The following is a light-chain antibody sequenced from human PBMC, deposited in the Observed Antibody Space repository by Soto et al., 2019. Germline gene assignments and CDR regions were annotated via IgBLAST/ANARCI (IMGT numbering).Light chain of an antibody. CDR1: QGIRND. CDR2: AAS. CDR3: LQDYNYPRT. Sequence: AIQMTQSPSSLSASVGDRVTITCRVSQGIRNDLGWYQQKPGKAPKLLIYAASSLQSGVPSRFSGSGSGTDFTLTVSSLQPEDFATYYCLQDYNYPRTFGQGTKVDIK. V-gene: IGKV1-6*01. J-gene: IGKJ1*01.